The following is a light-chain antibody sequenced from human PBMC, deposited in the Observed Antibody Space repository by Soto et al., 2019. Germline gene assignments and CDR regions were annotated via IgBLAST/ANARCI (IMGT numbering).Light chain of an antibody. CDR1: QSISTS. J-gene: IGKJ1*01. V-gene: IGKV1-5*01. Sequence: DIHMTHSPSTLSGSILDRVTITFRATQSISTSLGWYQQKPGKAPNLLISGASNLESGVPSRFSGSGSGTEFTLTISSLQPDDFSSYCCQQYYTYSPFGQGTKVDI. CDR2: GAS. CDR3: QQYYTYSP.